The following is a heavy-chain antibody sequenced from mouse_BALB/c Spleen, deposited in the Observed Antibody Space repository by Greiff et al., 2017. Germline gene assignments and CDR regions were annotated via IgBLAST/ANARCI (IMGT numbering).Heavy chain of an antibody. V-gene: IGHV5-17*02. CDR1: GFTFSSFG. D-gene: IGHD2-2*01. Sequence: EVQLQESGGGLVQPGGSRKLSCAASGFTFSSFGMHWVRQAPEKGLEWVAYISSGSSTIYYADTVKGRFTISRDNPKNTLFLQMTSLRSEDTAMYYCARIGNYGYDAWFAYWGQGTLVTVSA. CDR3: ARIGNYGYDAWFAY. J-gene: IGHJ3*01. CDR2: ISSGSSTI.